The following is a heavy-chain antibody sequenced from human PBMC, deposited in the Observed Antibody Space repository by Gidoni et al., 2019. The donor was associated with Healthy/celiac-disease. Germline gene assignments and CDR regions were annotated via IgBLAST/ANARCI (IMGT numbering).Heavy chain of an antibody. CDR3: ARHAIYIVVVPAAPPAGAFDI. CDR1: GGSISSSSYY. D-gene: IGHD2-2*01. CDR2: IYYSGST. J-gene: IGHJ3*02. V-gene: IGHV4-39*01. Sequence: QLQLQESGPGLVKPSETLSLTCTVSGGSISSSSYYWGWIRQPPGKGLEWIGRIYYSGSTYYNPSLKSRVTISVDTSKNQFSLKLSSVTAADTAVYYCARHAIYIVVVPAAPPAGAFDIWGQGTMVTVSS.